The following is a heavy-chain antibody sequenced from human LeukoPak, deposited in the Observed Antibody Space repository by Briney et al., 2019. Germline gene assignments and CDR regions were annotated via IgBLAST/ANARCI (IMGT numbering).Heavy chain of an antibody. V-gene: IGHV3-13*01. CDR2: IGTAGDT. J-gene: IGHJ4*02. D-gene: IGHD1-1*01. CDR3: VRVAKERVGGVYYFDY. Sequence: PPGGSLRLSCAASGFTFSDYDMHWVRQATGKGLEWVSAIGTAGDTYYTGSVKGRFTISRENAKKSLYLQMNSLRDGDTAVYYCVRVAKERVGGVYYFDYWGQGTPVTVSS. CDR1: GFTFSDYD.